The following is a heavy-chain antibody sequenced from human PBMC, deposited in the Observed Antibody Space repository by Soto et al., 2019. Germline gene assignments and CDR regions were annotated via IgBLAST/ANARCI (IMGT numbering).Heavy chain of an antibody. CDR2: ISGSGVST. Sequence: GGSLRLSCAASGFTFSSYSISWVRQAPWKGLEWVSAISGSGVSTYYADSVKGRFTISRDNSKNTLYLQMNSLRAEDTAVYYCAKGLNFHLWLQREWYAFEIGGQETMVNVS. J-gene: IGHJ3*02. CDR1: GFTFSSYS. V-gene: IGHV3-23*01. D-gene: IGHD3-3*02. CDR3: AKGLNFHLWLQREWYAFEI.